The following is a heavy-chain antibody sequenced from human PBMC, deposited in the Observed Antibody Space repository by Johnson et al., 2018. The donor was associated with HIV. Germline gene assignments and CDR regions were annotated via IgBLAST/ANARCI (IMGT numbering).Heavy chain of an antibody. J-gene: IGHJ3*02. V-gene: IGHV3-30-3*01. D-gene: IGHD3-22*01. Sequence: QVQLVESGGGVVQPGRSLRLSCAASGFTFSSYAMHWVRQAPGKGLEWVAVISYDGSNKYYADSVKGRFTISRDNAKNSLYLQMNSLRAEDTAVYYCARDFPPLYYYDSSGPLDAFDIWGQGTMVTVSS. CDR1: GFTFSSYA. CDR3: ARDFPPLYYYDSSGPLDAFDI. CDR2: ISYDGSNK.